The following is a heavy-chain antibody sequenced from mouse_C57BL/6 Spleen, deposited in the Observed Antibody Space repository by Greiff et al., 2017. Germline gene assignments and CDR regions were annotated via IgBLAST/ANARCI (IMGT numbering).Heavy chain of an antibody. CDR1: GYTFTSSY. Sequence: QVQLQQSGPELVKPGASVKISCKASGYTFTSSYIHWVKQRPGQGLEWIGWIYPGGGNTKYNGKFKGKATLTADTSSSTAYMHLSSLTSEDSAVYYCATDTSYDAMDYWGQGTLVNVSA. J-gene: IGHJ4*01. V-gene: IGHV1-66*01. CDR3: ATDTSYDAMDY. CDR2: IYPGGGNT.